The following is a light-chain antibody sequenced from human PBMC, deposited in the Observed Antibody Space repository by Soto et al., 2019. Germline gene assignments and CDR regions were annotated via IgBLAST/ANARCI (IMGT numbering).Light chain of an antibody. J-gene: IGKJ1*01. V-gene: IGKV1-5*03. Sequence: DIQMPQSPSTLSASVGDRVAITCRASQSISSWLAWYQQKPGKVPKLLIYKASSLESGVPSRFSGSGSGTEFTLTISSLQSEDFAVYYCQQYNNWPPGTFGQGTKVDI. CDR2: KAS. CDR3: QQYNNWPPGT. CDR1: QSISSW.